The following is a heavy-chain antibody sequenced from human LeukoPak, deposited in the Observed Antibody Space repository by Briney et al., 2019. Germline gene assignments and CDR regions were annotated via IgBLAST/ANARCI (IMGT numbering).Heavy chain of an antibody. D-gene: IGHD6-19*01. CDR2: ISWNSGSI. J-gene: IGHJ4*02. CDR3: AKDKSSSGWYYFDY. CDR1: GFTFDDYA. Sequence: PGGSLRLSCAASGFTFDDYAMHWVRQAPGKGLEWVSGISWNSGSIGYADSVKGRFTISRDNAKNSLYLQMNSLRAGDMALYYCAKDKSSSGWYYFDYWGQGTLVTVSS. V-gene: IGHV3-9*03.